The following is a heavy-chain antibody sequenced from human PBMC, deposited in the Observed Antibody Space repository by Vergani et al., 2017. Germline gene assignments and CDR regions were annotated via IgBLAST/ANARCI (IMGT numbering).Heavy chain of an antibody. Sequence: QVQLVESGGGVVQPGRSLKLSCVASGFTFNQYGMHWVRQAPGKGLGWVAVTWYDGNNKQYADSVKGRFTSSRDNSKSTMYLQMNSLRDEDTGVYYCARDLRLLYNRFDPWGQGTLVTVSS. CDR2: TWYDGNNK. CDR3: ARDLRLLYNRFDP. V-gene: IGHV3-33*01. J-gene: IGHJ5*02. D-gene: IGHD1-14*01. CDR1: GFTFNQYG.